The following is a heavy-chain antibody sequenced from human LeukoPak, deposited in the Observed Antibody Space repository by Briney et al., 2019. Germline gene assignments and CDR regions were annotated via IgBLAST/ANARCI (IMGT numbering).Heavy chain of an antibody. CDR3: AREGSGSYSRSNYYYYYMDV. Sequence: GASVKVSCKASGYTFTNYAMNWVRQAPGQGLEWMGWINTNTGNPTYAQGFTGRFVFSLDTSVSTAYLQISSLKAEDTAVYYCAREGSGSYSRSNYYYYYMDVWGKGTTVTVSS. CDR2: INTNTGNP. D-gene: IGHD3-10*01. CDR1: GYTFTNYA. V-gene: IGHV7-4-1*02. J-gene: IGHJ6*03.